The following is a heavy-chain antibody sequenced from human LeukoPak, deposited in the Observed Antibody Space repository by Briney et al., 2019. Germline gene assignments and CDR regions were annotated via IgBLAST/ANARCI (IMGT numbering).Heavy chain of an antibody. CDR1: GFPFSFYE. V-gene: IGHV3-48*03. J-gene: IGHJ4*02. Sequence: PGGSLRLSCAVSGFPFSFYEMNWVRQAPGKGLEWVSNIGASGTTKYYADSVKGRFSISRDNAKTSPYLQMNSLRVDDTAVYYCALLAVASDFDYWGQGALVTVSS. CDR3: ALLAVASDFDY. CDR2: IGASGTTK. D-gene: IGHD6-19*01.